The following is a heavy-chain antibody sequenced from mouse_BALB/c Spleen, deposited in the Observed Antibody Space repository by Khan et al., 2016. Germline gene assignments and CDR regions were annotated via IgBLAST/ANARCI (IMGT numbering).Heavy chain of an antibody. CDR1: GFNIKDTY. CDR2: IDPANGNT. J-gene: IGHJ2*01. CDR3: ASTNFDY. Sequence: VQLKESGAELVKPGASVKLSCTASGFNIKDTYMHWVKQRPEQGLEWIGRIDPANGNTKYDPKFQGKATITADTSSNTAYLQLSSLTSEDTAVYYCASTNFDYWGQGTTLTVSS. V-gene: IGHV14-3*02. D-gene: IGHD1-1*01.